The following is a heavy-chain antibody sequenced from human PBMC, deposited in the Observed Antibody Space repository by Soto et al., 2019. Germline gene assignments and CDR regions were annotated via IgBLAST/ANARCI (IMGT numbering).Heavy chain of an antibody. CDR2: SRSRANNYAT. CDR3: STLIYDTSNFYVLDY. V-gene: IGHV3-73*02. J-gene: IGHJ4*02. D-gene: IGHD3-22*01. Sequence: VQLVESGGGLVQPGGSLKLSCAASGLTFSGSAMHWVRQASGKGLEWVGRSRSRANNYATTYAASVKGRFTISRDESKNTTYLQMNSLKTEDTAVYYCSTLIYDTSNFYVLDYWGRGTLVTVSS. CDR1: GLTFSGSA.